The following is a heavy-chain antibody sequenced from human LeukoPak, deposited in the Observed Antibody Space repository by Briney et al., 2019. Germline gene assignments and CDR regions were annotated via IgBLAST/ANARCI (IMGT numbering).Heavy chain of an antibody. J-gene: IGHJ3*02. Sequence: SQTLSLTCTVSGGSISSGSCYWSWIPQPAGKGLEGIGCIYSSASTNYTPSLKSRVTISVDTSKNQFSLKLSSVTAADTAVYYCARDPVGAPVAFDIWGQGTMVTVSS. CDR2: IYSSAST. CDR1: GGSISSGSCY. D-gene: IGHD1-26*01. V-gene: IGHV4-61*02. CDR3: ARDPVGAPVAFDI.